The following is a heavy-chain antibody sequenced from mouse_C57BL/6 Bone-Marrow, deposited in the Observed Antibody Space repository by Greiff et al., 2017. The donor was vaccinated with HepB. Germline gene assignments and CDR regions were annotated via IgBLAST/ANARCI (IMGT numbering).Heavy chain of an antibody. J-gene: IGHJ1*03. CDR3: ARLYYGSSPWYFDV. D-gene: IGHD1-1*01. CDR2: ISNLAYSI. Sequence: EVQGVESGGGLVQPGGSLKLSCAASGFTFSDYGMAWVRQAPRKGPEWVAFISNLAYSIYYADTVTGRFTISRENAKNTLYLEMSSLRSEDTAMYYCARLYYGSSPWYFDVWGTGTTVTVSS. V-gene: IGHV5-15*01. CDR1: GFTFSDYG.